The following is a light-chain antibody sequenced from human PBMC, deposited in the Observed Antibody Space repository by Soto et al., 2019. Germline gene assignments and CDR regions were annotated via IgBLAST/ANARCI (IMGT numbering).Light chain of an antibody. CDR2: GAS. CDR3: QQYNSWPPGT. CDR1: QSVSID. Sequence: EIVMTQSPDTLSVSPGERATLSFSSSQSVSIDLAWYQQTPGQAPRLLIYGASTRATGVPPTFSGSASGTEFTLTISSLQSEDFTVYYCQQYNSWPPGTFGQGTKVDIK. V-gene: IGKV3-15*01. J-gene: IGKJ2*01.